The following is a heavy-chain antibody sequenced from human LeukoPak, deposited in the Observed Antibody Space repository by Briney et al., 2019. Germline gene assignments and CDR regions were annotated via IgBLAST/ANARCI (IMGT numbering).Heavy chain of an antibody. CDR1: GGSVSSSPYY. CDR2: IYYSGST. D-gene: IGHD3-16*01. CDR3: ARGRPKIMITFGGAHFDY. J-gene: IGHJ4*02. Sequence: SETLSLTCTVCGGSVSSSPYYWSWIRQHPGKGLEWIGYIYYSGSTYYNPSLKSRVTISVDTSKNQFSLKLSSVTAADTAVYYCARGRPKIMITFGGAHFDYWGQGTLVTVSS. V-gene: IGHV4-31*03.